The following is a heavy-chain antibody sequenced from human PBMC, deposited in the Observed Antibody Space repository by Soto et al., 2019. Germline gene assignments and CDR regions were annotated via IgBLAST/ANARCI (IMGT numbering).Heavy chain of an antibody. CDR2: INWNGGST. CDR1: GFTFDDYG. Sequence: LRLSCAASGFTFDDYGMSWVRQAPGKGLEWVSGINWNGGSTGYADSVKGRFTISRDNAKNSLYLQMNSLRAEDTALYYCARVLDYYDSIQAGRYAFDIWGQGTMVTVSS. CDR3: ARVLDYYDSIQAGRYAFDI. J-gene: IGHJ3*02. V-gene: IGHV3-20*04. D-gene: IGHD3-22*01.